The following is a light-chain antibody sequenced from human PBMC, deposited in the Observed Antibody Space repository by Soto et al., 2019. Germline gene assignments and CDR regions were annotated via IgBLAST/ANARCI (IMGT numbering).Light chain of an antibody. Sequence: DIKMTQSPSSLSASVGDRVTITCRASQTISNYLNWYQQKPGKAPKLLIYAASSLQSGVPSRFSGSRSVTDFTLTISSLQPEDFATYYCQQANSFPITFGQGTRLEI. CDR2: AAS. CDR3: QQANSFPIT. J-gene: IGKJ5*01. CDR1: QTISNY. V-gene: IGKV1-39*01.